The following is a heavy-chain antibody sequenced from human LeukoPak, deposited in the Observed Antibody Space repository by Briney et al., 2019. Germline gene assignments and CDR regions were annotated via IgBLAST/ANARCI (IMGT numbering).Heavy chain of an antibody. CDR1: GYRFTDYY. V-gene: IGHV1-2*02. CDR3: ARERDSSGYSPLDP. J-gene: IGHJ5*02. Sequence: ASVKVSCKASGYRFTDYYMQWVRQAPGQGLEWVGWISPKSGRTKSSQKFQGRVTVTWDTSISTAYMELSRLRSDDMAIYYCARERDSSGYSPLDPWGQGTRITVSS. D-gene: IGHD3-22*01. CDR2: ISPKSGRT.